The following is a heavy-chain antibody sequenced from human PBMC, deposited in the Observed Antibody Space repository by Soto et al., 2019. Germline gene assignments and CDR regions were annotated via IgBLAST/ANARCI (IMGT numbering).Heavy chain of an antibody. J-gene: IGHJ4*02. V-gene: IGHV3-23*01. Sequence: EVQLLKSGGGLIQPGGCLRLSCAASGFTFSTYAMIWVREAPGKGLEWVSVITGSGGGTCYADSVKGRFTISRDNSKNTLYLQMNSLRAEDTAVYYCAKDRYGDYGGVDYWGQGTLVTVSS. CDR2: ITGSGGGT. CDR1: GFTFSTYA. CDR3: AKDRYGDYGGVDY. D-gene: IGHD4-17*01.